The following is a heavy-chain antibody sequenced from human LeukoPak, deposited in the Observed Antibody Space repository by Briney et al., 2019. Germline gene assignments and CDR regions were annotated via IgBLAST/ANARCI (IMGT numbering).Heavy chain of an antibody. J-gene: IGHJ6*04. V-gene: IGHV4-59*01. D-gene: IGHD3-10*01. Sequence: SETLSLTCIVSGGSISSYYWSWIRQPPGKGLEWIGYIYYSGSTNYNPSLKSRVTISVDTSKNQFSLKLSSVTAADTAVYYCARSFHGTGNGMDVWGKGTTVTVSS. CDR2: IYYSGST. CDR1: GGSISSYY. CDR3: ARSFHGTGNGMDV.